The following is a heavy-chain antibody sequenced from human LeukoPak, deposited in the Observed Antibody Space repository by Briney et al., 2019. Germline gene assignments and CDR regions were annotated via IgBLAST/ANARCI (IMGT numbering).Heavy chain of an antibody. Sequence: PSETLSLTCTLSGGSISSRSYYWGWIRQPPGKGLEWIGTVHYRGSTFYNPSLKSRVTISVDTSKIQVSLKLSSVTASDTAVYYCASLGGYCSSVSCYQYFDLWGRGTLVTVSS. CDR3: ASLGGYCSSVSCYQYFDL. J-gene: IGHJ2*01. D-gene: IGHD2-2*01. CDR1: GGSISSRSYY. CDR2: VHYRGST. V-gene: IGHV4-39*01.